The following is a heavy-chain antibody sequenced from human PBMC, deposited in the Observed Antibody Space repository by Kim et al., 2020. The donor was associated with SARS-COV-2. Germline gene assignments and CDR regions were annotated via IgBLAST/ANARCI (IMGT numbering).Heavy chain of an antibody. CDR2: IWYDGSNK. Sequence: GGSLRLSCAASGFTFSSYAMHWVRQAPGKGLEWVAVIWYDGSNKYYADSVKGRFTISRDNSKNTLYLQMNSLRAEDTAVYYCAKASGYDEVHWFDPWGQG. D-gene: IGHD5-12*01. CDR3: AKASGYDEVHWFDP. V-gene: IGHV3-33*06. J-gene: IGHJ5*02. CDR1: GFTFSSYA.